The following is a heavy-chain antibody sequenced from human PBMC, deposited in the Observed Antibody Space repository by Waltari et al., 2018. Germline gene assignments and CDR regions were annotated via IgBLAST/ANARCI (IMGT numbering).Heavy chain of an antibody. V-gene: IGHV3-21*02. CDR2: ITKRSVRI. CDR3: VRGSGGGDLRGDK. J-gene: IGHJ4*02. CDR1: GFSFGSYS. D-gene: IGHD3-3*01. Sequence: DVLLVESGGSLVKPGGSMRLPCVGSGFSFGSYSMYWVRQRPGKGLEWVSSITKRSVRIHYAESVKGRFTVSRDNANNSLTLEMNNLRVEDTAVYYCVRGSGGGDLRGDKWGQGTHVTVSS.